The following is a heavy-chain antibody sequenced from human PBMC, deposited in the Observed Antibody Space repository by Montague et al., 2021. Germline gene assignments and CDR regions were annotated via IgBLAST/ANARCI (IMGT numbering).Heavy chain of an antibody. CDR3: ARAGPRTYGGDSLDY. J-gene: IGHJ4*02. CDR1: GGSISSSPFY. CDR2: NYYRGNT. Sequence: SETLSLACTVSGGSISSSPFYWGRIRQSPGKGLEWIGSNYYRGNTYYNPSLKSRVSLSIDTSENQFSLKMNSVTAADTAVYYCARAGPRTYGGDSLDYWGQGALVTVSS. V-gene: IGHV4-39*01. D-gene: IGHD3-10*01.